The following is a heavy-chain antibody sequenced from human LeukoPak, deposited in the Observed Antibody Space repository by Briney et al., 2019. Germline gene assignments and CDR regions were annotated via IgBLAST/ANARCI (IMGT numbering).Heavy chain of an antibody. J-gene: IGHJ5*02. CDR2: IHTSGDT. D-gene: IGHD4-17*01. CDR1: GFIFSSRN. Sequence: TGGSLRLSCAASGFIFSSRNMDWVRQAPGKGLEWVSAIHTSGDTCYADSVKGRFTISRDTSKNTLYLQINSLRVEDTAVYYCIVFGDSNHWGQGTLVTVSS. V-gene: IGHV3-53*01. CDR3: IVFGDSNH.